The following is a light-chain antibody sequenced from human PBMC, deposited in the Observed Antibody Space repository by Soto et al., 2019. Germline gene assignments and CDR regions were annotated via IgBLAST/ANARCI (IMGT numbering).Light chain of an antibody. V-gene: IGKV1-5*03. CDR1: QTISSW. J-gene: IGKJ1*01. Sequence: DIQMTQSLSTLSGYVGDRVTITCRASQTISSWLDWYQQKPGKAPKLLIYKASTLKSGVPSRFSGSGSGTEFTLTISSLQPEDFATYYCQHYNSYSEAFGQGTNVEI. CDR3: QHYNSYSEA. CDR2: KAS.